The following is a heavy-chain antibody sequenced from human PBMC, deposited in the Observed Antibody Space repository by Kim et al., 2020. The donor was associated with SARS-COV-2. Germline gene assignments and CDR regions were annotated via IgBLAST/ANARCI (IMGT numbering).Heavy chain of an antibody. CDR2: K. Sequence: KYYVDSVKGRFTISRDNAKNSLYLQMNSLRAEDTAVYYCVRLGGSSWEFDYWGQGTLVTVSS. J-gene: IGHJ4*02. CDR3: VRLGGSSWEFDY. D-gene: IGHD6-13*01. V-gene: IGHV3-7*01.